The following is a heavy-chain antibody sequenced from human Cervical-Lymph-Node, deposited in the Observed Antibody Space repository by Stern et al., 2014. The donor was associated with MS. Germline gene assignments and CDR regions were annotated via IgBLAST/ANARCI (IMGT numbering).Heavy chain of an antibody. Sequence: VQLVESGAEVKKPGASVKVSCKASGYTFTGYYMHWVRQAPGQGLEWMGRINPNSGGTNYAQKFQGRVTMTRDTSISTAYMELSRLRSDDTAVYYCASKSLEWLLYGDVFDYWGQGTLVTVSS. V-gene: IGHV1-2*06. CDR2: INPNSGGT. CDR3: ASKSLEWLLYGDVFDY. D-gene: IGHD3-3*01. J-gene: IGHJ4*02. CDR1: GYTFTGYY.